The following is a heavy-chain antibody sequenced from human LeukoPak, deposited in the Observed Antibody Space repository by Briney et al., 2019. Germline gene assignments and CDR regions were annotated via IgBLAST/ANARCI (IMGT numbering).Heavy chain of an antibody. CDR3: AKRSGDPHWFDP. D-gene: IGHD4-17*01. Sequence: GGSLRLSCAASGFTFSSYAMSWVRQAPGKGLEWVSAISGSGGSTHYADSVKGRFTISRDNSKNTLYLQMNSLRAEDTAVYYCAKRSGDPHWFDPWGQGTLVTVSS. J-gene: IGHJ5*02. CDR2: ISGSGGST. V-gene: IGHV3-23*01. CDR1: GFTFSSYA.